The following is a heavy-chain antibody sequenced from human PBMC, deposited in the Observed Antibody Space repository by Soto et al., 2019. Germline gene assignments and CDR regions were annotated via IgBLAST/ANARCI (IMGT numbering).Heavy chain of an antibody. V-gene: IGHV3-30-3*01. J-gene: IGHJ6*02. D-gene: IGHD5-12*01. CDR3: ARDYYRFNSGYGFSMDV. CDR2: ISYDGSNK. CDR1: GFTFSSYA. Sequence: QVQLVESGGGVVQPGRSLRLSCAASGFTFSSYAMHWVRQDPGKGLEWVAVISYDGSNKYYADSVKGRFTISRDNSKNTLYLQMNRLRAEDTAVYYCARDYYRFNSGYGFSMDVWGQGTTVTVSS.